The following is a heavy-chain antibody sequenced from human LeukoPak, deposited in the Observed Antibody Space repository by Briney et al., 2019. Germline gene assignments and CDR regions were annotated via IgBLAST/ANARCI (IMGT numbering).Heavy chain of an antibody. Sequence: GGSLSLSCSASGFTFSSYAMHWVRQAPGKGLEYVSVISSNGGSTYYADSVKGRFTISRDNSKNTLYLQMSSLRAEDTAVYYCVKDLQRGGGYWGQGTLVTVSS. J-gene: IGHJ4*02. CDR2: ISSNGGST. D-gene: IGHD3-16*01. CDR1: GFTFSSYA. V-gene: IGHV3-64D*09. CDR3: VKDLQRGGGY.